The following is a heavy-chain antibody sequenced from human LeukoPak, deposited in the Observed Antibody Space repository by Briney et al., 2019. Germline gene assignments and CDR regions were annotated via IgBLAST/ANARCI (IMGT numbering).Heavy chain of an antibody. CDR1: GYTFTGYY. J-gene: IGHJ3*02. CDR2: INPNSGGT. CDR3: ARDRSWNYGAFDI. V-gene: IGHV1-2*02. D-gene: IGHD1-7*01. Sequence: ASVKVSCKASGYTFTGYYMHWVRQAPGQGLEWMGWINPNSGGTNYAQKFQGRVTMTRDTSISTAYMELSRLRSDDTAVYYCARDRSWNYGAFDIWGQGTMVTVSS.